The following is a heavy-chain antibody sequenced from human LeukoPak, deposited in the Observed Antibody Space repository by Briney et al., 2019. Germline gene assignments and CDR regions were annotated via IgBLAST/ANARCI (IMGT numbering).Heavy chain of an antibody. CDR3: ARTAAEYYYDSSGYYGGYYFDY. D-gene: IGHD3-22*01. CDR1: GFTFSSYS. Sequence: GGSLRLSCAASGFTFSSYSMNRVRQAPGKGLEWVSSISSNSSYIYYADSVKGRFTISRDNAKNPLYLKMNSLRAEDTAVYYCARTAAEYYYDSSGYYGGYYFDYWGQGTLVTVSS. J-gene: IGHJ4*02. V-gene: IGHV3-21*04. CDR2: ISSNSSYI.